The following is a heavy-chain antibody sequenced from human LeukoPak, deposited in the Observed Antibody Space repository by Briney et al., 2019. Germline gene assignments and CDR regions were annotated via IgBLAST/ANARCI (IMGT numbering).Heavy chain of an antibody. J-gene: IGHJ4*02. CDR1: GYTSTSYG. CDR2: ISAYNGNT. V-gene: IGHV1-18*01. Sequence: ASVKVSCKASGYTSTSYGISWVRQAPGQGLEWMGWISAYNGNTNYAQKLQGRVTMTTDTSTSTAYMELRSLRSDDTAVYYCARDGDYDSSGYEQTPEQDYWGQGTLVTVSS. D-gene: IGHD3-22*01. CDR3: ARDGDYDSSGYEQTPEQDY.